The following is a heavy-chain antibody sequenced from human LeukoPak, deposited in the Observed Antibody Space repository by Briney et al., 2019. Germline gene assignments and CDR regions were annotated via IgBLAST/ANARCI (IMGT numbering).Heavy chain of an antibody. CDR2: IHHSEST. D-gene: IGHD5-18*01. V-gene: IGHV4-38-2*02. J-gene: IGHJ6*03. Sequence: SETLSLTCSVSGYSISSGYYWGWIRQSPGKGLEWIGTIHHSESTDYNPSLKSRVTISVDTSKNQFSLKLSSVTAADTAVYYCARDRYIFAGPDAYYYMDVWGKGTTVTISS. CDR1: GYSISSGYY. CDR3: ARDRYIFAGPDAYYYMDV.